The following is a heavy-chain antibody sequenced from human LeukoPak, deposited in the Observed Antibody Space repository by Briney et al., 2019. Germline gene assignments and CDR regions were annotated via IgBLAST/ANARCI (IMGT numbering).Heavy chain of an antibody. CDR2: ISGSGGST. J-gene: IGHJ3*02. V-gene: IGHV3-23*01. Sequence: GGSLRLSCAASGFTFSSYGMSWVRQAPGKGLEWVSAISGSGGSTYYADSVKGRFTISRDNSKNTLYLQMNSLRVEDTAVYYCAKSVVGVTILAFDIWGRGTMVTVSS. CDR1: GFTFSSYG. D-gene: IGHD1-26*01. CDR3: AKSVVGVTILAFDI.